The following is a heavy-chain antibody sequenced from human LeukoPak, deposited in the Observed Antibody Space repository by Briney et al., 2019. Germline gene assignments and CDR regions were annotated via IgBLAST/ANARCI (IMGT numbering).Heavy chain of an antibody. CDR3: ASLGSDWEFDY. J-gene: IGHJ4*02. Sequence: SETLSLTCTVSGGSISSSSYYWGWIRQPPGKGLEWIGYIYYSGSTNYNPSLKSRVTISVDTSKNQFSLKLSSVTAADTAVYYCASLGSDWEFDYWGQGTLVTVSS. CDR2: IYYSGST. V-gene: IGHV4-61*05. D-gene: IGHD6-19*01. CDR1: GGSISSSSYY.